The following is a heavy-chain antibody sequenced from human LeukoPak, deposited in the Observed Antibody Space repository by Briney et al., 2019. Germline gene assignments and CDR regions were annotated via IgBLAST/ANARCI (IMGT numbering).Heavy chain of an antibody. V-gene: IGHV3-48*01. CDR2: ISSSSSTI. CDR3: AKANRGSYYGLGDYFDY. Sequence: GGSLRLSCAASGFTFSSYSMNWVRQAPGKGLEWVSYISSSSSTIYYADSVKGRFTITRDNAKNSLYLQMNSLRGEDTAVYYCAKANRGSYYGLGDYFDYWGQGTLVTVSS. D-gene: IGHD1-26*01. CDR1: GFTFSSYS. J-gene: IGHJ4*02.